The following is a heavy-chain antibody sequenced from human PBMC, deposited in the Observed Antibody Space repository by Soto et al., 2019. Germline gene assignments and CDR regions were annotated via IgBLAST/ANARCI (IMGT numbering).Heavy chain of an antibody. Sequence: VQLVESGGCLVQPGRYLRLSCVDTGFTFGDYGMHSVRQAPGRGPEWVSGVTWNSGNIAYAETVKGRFTISRLNAKNSLYLQTNSLRAEDTAVYYCLKDGLTSPFGLVYDGSNIWGHGTMVIVSS. V-gene: IGHV3-9*01. D-gene: IGHD3-3*01. CDR3: LKDGLTSPFGLVYDGSNI. J-gene: IGHJ3*02. CDR2: VTWNSGNI. CDR1: GFTFGDYG.